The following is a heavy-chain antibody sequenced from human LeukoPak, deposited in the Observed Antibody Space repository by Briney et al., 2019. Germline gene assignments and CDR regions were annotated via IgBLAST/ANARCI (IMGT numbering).Heavy chain of an antibody. CDR2: VYISGTT. Sequence: PSETLSLTCTVAGGSISRYYWSWVRQPAGKGRGWIGRVYISGTTNYNPSLKSRITMSLDTSKNQLSLKLSSVTAADTAVYYCARDEAGSGYIDYWGQGTLVTVSS. V-gene: IGHV4-4*07. CDR3: ARDEAGSGYIDY. J-gene: IGHJ4*02. D-gene: IGHD3-22*01. CDR1: GGSISRYY.